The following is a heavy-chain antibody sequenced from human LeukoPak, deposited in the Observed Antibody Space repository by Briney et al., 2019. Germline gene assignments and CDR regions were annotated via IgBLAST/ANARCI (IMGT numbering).Heavy chain of an antibody. CDR1: GFTLRNYV. D-gene: IGHD3-10*01. CDR2: TSSDLNVK. J-gene: IGHJ4*02. Sequence: GGSLGLSCAASGFTLRNYVIHWVRRAPGKGLEWVAVTSSDLNVKLYADSVKGRFTISRDNSRSTLYLQMNSLRPEDTAIYYCAREGYYGSGSPPSLYFDYWGQGTLVTVSS. V-gene: IGHV3-30-3*01. CDR3: AREGYYGSGSPPSLYFDY.